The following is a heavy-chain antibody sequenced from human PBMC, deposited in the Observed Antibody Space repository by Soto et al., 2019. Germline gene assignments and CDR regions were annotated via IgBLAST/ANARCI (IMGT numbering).Heavy chain of an antibody. D-gene: IGHD6-19*01. V-gene: IGHV3-23*01. CDR2: ISGSGDST. J-gene: IGHJ4*02. Sequence: EVQLLESGGNLVQPGGSLRLSCAASGFTFSNYAMSWVRQAPGKGLEWVSVISGSGDSTYYADSVKGRFTISRDNSKNTRYLQMNSLRAEDTAVYYCAKRTSGWYFDYWGQGTLVTVSS. CDR1: GFTFSNYA. CDR3: AKRTSGWYFDY.